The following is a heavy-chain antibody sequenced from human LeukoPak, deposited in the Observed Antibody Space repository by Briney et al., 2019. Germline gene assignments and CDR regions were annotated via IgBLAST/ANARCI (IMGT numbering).Heavy chain of an antibody. D-gene: IGHD4-11*01. CDR3: AKDRLQDNWFDP. J-gene: IGHJ5*02. CDR1: GFTFSSYG. Sequence: GGSLRLSCAASGFTFSSYGMHWVRQAPGKGLEWVAVISYDGSNKYYADSEKGRFTISRDNSKNTLYLQMNSLRAEDTAVYYCAKDRLQDNWFDPWGQGTLVTVSS. CDR2: ISYDGSNK. V-gene: IGHV3-30*18.